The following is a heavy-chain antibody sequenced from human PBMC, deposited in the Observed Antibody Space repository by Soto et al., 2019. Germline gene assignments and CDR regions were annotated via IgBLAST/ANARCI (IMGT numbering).Heavy chain of an antibody. J-gene: IGHJ4*02. D-gene: IGHD3-10*01. V-gene: IGHV4-39*06. CDR3: ARRYGSGKYYFDF. CDR2: IYYSGST. Sequence: PSETLSLTCSVSGGSISSSSYYWGWIRQPPGKGLEWIGSIYYSGSTCYNPSLESPVTMSVDSFKNQCTLKVTSVTAADTAVYYCARRYGSGKYYFDFWGQGTPVTVSS. CDR1: GGSISSSSYY.